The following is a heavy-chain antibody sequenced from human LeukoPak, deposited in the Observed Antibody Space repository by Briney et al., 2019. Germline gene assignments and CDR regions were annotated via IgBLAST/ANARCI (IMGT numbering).Heavy chain of an antibody. D-gene: IGHD6-13*01. CDR2: INPNSGGT. CDR1: GYTFTGYY. V-gene: IGHV1-2*02. J-gene: IGHJ6*03. CDR3: ARDGRQQLVRSGWPNGYYYYMDV. Sequence: GASVKVSCKASGYTFTGYYMHWVRQAPGQGLEWMGWINPNSGGTNYAQKFQGRVTMTRDTSISTAYMELSRLRSDDTAVYYCARDGRQQLVRSGWPNGYYYYMDVWGKGTTVTISS.